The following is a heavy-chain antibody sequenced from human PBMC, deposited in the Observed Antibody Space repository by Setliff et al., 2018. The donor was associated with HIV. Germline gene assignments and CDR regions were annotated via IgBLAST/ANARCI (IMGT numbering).Heavy chain of an antibody. CDR1: ATFTNVD. D-gene: IGHD3-10*01. CDR3: ARGKGVGGVIITGGLDV. CDR2: MNPNSGVS. Sequence: ASVKVSCKASATFTNVDIHWLRRATGQGLEWMGWMNPNSGVSGYGQKFQGRITMTRGTSISTAYMELSSLTPEDTAVYYCARGKGVGGVIITGGLDVWGQGTTVTVSS. V-gene: IGHV1-8*01. J-gene: IGHJ6*02.